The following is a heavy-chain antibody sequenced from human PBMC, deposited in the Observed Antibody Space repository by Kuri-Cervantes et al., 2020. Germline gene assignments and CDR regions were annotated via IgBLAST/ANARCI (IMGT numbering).Heavy chain of an antibody. CDR1: GFTSSSYA. CDR3: ARDRRITAAADYYFDY. Sequence: GGSLRLSCAASGFTSSSYAMSWVRQAPGKGLEWVSAISGSGGSTYYADSVKGRFTISRDNSKNTLYLQMINLRAEDTAVYYCARDRRITAAADYYFDYWGQGTLVTVSS. J-gene: IGHJ4*02. V-gene: IGHV3-23*01. CDR2: ISGSGGST. D-gene: IGHD6-13*01.